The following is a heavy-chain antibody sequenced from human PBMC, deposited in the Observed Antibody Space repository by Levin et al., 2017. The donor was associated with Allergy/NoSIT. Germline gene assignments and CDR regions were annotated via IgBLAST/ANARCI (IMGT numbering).Heavy chain of an antibody. J-gene: IGHJ4*02. CDR1: GYTFTGYY. D-gene: IGHD2-2*02. CDR2: INSNSGGT. V-gene: IGHV1-2*02. CDR3: ARDGAYCTSTSCYTAFDY. Sequence: ASVKVSCKASGYTFTGYYIHWVRQAPGQGLEWMGWINSNSGGTNYAQKFQGRVTMTRDTSISTAYMEVSRLRSDDTAVYYCARDGAYCTSTSCYTAFDYWGQGTLVTVSS.